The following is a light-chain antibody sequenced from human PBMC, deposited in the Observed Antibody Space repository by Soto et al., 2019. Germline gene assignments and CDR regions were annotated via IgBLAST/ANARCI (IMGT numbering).Light chain of an antibody. CDR3: QQLNSYSLT. Sequence: IQLTQSPSSLSASVGDRVTITCRASQGISSYLAWYQQKPGKAPKLLIYAASTLQSGVPSRFSGSGSGTDFTLIISSLQPADFATYYCQQLNSYSLTFGQGTRLEIK. CDR2: AAS. J-gene: IGKJ5*01. V-gene: IGKV1-9*01. CDR1: QGISSY.